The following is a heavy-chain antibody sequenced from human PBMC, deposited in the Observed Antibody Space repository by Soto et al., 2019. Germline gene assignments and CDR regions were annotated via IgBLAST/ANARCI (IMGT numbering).Heavy chain of an antibody. CDR1: GFTFSSYA. Sequence: GSLRLSCAASGFTFSSYAMHWVRQAPGKGLEWVAVISYDGSNKYYADSVKGRFTISRDNSKNTLYLQMNSLRAEDTAVYYCARGACSSTSCYLSYWGQGTLVTVSS. CDR3: ARGACSSTSCYLSY. CDR2: ISYDGSNK. D-gene: IGHD2-2*01. J-gene: IGHJ4*02. V-gene: IGHV3-30-3*01.